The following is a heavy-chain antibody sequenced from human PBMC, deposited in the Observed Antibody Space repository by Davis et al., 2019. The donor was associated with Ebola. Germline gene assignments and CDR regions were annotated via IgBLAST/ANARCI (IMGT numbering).Heavy chain of an antibody. CDR3: ARGRRYSYGPPRY. Sequence: MPSETLSLTCVVSGGRISSDNWWTWVRQPPGKGLEWIGEVYHTGSTNYKPTLKSRVTISVDTSKNQFSLKLSSVTAADTAVYYCARGRRYSYGPPRYWGQGTLVTVSS. J-gene: IGHJ4*02. V-gene: IGHV4-4*02. CDR1: GGRISSDNW. D-gene: IGHD5-18*01. CDR2: VYHTGST.